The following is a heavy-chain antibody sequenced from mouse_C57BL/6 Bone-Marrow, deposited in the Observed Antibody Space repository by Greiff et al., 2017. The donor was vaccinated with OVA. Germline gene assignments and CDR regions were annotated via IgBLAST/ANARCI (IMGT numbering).Heavy chain of an antibody. CDR1: GFTFTDYY. V-gene: IGHV7-3*01. J-gene: IGHJ3*01. D-gene: IGHD4-1*02. Sequence: EVKVVESGGGLVQPGGSLSLSCAASGFTFTDYYMSWVRQPPGQALEWLGFIRNKANGYTTDYSASVKGRFTISRVNSQSILYLQMNALRAEDSATYYCARSPLNWAWFAYWGQGTLVTVSA. CDR3: ARSPLNWAWFAY. CDR2: IRNKANGYTT.